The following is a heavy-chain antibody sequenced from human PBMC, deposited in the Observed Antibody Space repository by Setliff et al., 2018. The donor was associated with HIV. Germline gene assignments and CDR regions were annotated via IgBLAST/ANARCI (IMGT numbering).Heavy chain of an antibody. V-gene: IGHV4-34*01. Sequence: SETLSLTCAVYGDSFSGNYWSWIRQPPGKGLEWIGEINHNGVTNYSPSLKSRLTISIDTPKRQFSLKLTTATAADSDVYYCARIGSHKIRDAFDIWGQGTMVTVSS. CDR3: ARIGSHKIRDAFDI. CDR2: INHNGVT. J-gene: IGHJ3*02. CDR1: GDSFSGNY. D-gene: IGHD1-26*01.